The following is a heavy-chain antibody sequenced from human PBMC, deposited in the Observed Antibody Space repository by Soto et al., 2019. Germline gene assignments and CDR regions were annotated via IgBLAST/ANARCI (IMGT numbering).Heavy chain of an antibody. Sequence: QVQLVQSGAEVKKPGASVKVSCKAAAYTFTSYDINWVRQATGQDFEWMGWMNPNNGNTAYAQKFQGRVTMTRDTSKSTAFMELSCLTSEDTAVYYCARGPRNWGVDYLGQGTLVTVSS. J-gene: IGHJ4*02. D-gene: IGHD7-27*01. CDR1: AYTFTSYD. CDR2: MNPNNGNT. V-gene: IGHV1-8*01. CDR3: ARGPRNWGVDY.